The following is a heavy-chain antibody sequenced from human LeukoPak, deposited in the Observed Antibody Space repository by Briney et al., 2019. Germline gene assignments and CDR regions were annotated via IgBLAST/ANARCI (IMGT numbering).Heavy chain of an antibody. CDR2: IHYSGST. Sequence: PSETLSLTCTVSGGSISSYYWSWIRQPPGKGLEWIGYIHYSGSTKYNPSLKSRVTISVDTSKNQFSLKLSSVTAADTAVYYCARWYSSGWAFDYWGQGTLVTVSS. V-gene: IGHV4-59*08. D-gene: IGHD6-19*01. CDR1: GGSISSYY. CDR3: ARWYSSGWAFDY. J-gene: IGHJ4*02.